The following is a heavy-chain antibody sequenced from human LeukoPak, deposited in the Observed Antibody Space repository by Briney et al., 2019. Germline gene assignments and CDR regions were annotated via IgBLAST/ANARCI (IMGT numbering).Heavy chain of an antibody. D-gene: IGHD1-26*01. CDR1: GGPIISSSYY. CDR3: ARHQQGVGAIIYY. J-gene: IGHJ4*02. V-gene: IGHV4-39*01. CDR2: IYYSGST. Sequence: SETLSLTCTVSGGPIISSSYYWGWIRQPPGKGLGWIGSIYYSGSTYYNPSLKSRVTISVDTSKNQFSLKLSSVTAADTAVYYCARHQQGVGAIIYYWGQGTLVTVSS.